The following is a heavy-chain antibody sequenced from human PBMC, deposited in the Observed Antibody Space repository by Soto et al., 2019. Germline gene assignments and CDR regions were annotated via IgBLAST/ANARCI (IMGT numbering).Heavy chain of an antibody. V-gene: IGHV3-49*03. Sequence: GGSLRLSCTASGFTFGDYAMSWFRQAPGKGLEWVGFIRSKAYGGTTEYAASVKGRFTISRDDSKSIAYLQMNSLKTEDTAVYYCTRPGNYDFWSATYYYYYMDVWGKGTTVTVSS. D-gene: IGHD3-3*01. CDR2: IRSKAYGGTT. CDR1: GFTFGDYA. J-gene: IGHJ6*03. CDR3: TRPGNYDFWSATYYYYYMDV.